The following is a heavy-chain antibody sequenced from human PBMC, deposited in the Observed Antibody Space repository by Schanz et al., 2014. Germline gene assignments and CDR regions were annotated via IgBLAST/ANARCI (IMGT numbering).Heavy chain of an antibody. CDR1: GFTFSSFS. D-gene: IGHD2-21*01. J-gene: IGHJ4*02. V-gene: IGHV3-23*04. Sequence: QLVESGGGLVQPGGSLRLSCEASGFTFSSFSMNWVRQAPGKGLEWVSVISGSGVTTYYADSVTGRFTISRDNSKNTLYLQMNSLRAEDTAVYYCAKGQLLSYYFDYWGQGILVTVSS. CDR2: ISGSGVTT. CDR3: AKGQLLSYYFDY.